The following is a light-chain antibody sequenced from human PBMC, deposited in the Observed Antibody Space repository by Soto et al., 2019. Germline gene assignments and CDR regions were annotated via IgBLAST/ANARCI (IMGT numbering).Light chain of an antibody. J-gene: IGLJ3*02. CDR1: NSDIGGYNY. CDR2: DVS. Sequence: QSALTQPRSVSGSPGQSVTISCTGTNSDIGGYNYVSWYQQHPGKAPKVMIYDVSRRPSGVPDRFSGSKSGKTASLTISGLQAEDEADYYCCSYADTYNFGVFGGGTKVTVL. V-gene: IGLV2-11*01. CDR3: CSYADTYNFGV.